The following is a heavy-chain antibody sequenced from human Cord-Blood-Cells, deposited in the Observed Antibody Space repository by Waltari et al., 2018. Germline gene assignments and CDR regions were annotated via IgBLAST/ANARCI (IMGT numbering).Heavy chain of an antibody. CDR3: ARDWDYSSSSGELDY. V-gene: IGHV1-2*02. CDR1: GYTFTGYY. D-gene: IGHD6-6*01. J-gene: IGHJ4*02. Sequence: QVQLVQSGAEVKKPGASVKVSCKASGYTFTGYYMYWVRQAPGQGLEWMGWINPNSGGTNYAQKFQGRVTMTRDTSISTAYMELSRLRSDDTAVYYCARDWDYSSSSGELDYWGQGTLVTVSS. CDR2: INPNSGGT.